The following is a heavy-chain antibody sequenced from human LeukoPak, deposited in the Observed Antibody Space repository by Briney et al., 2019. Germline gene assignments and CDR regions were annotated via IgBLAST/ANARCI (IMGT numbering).Heavy chain of an antibody. Sequence: GGSLRLSCAASGFTFSSYAMSWVRQAPGKGLEWVSAISGSGGSTYYADSVKGRFTIPRDNSKNTLYLQMNSLRAEDTAVYYCAKRHCSSTSCYVNGMDVWGQGTTITVSS. CDR2: ISGSGGST. CDR1: GFTFSSYA. V-gene: IGHV3-23*01. J-gene: IGHJ6*02. D-gene: IGHD2-2*01. CDR3: AKRHCSSTSCYVNGMDV.